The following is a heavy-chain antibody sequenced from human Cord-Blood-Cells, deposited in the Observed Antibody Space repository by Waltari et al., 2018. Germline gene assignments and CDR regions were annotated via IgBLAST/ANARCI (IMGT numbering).Heavy chain of an antibody. CDR3: AGLRGGGGSYFDY. V-gene: IGHV3-48*01. CDR2: ISSSSSTI. Sequence: EVQLVESGGGLVQPGGSLRLSCAASGFTFSSYSMNWVRQAPGKGLEWVSYISSSSSTINDADSWKGRFTIPRDNAKNSLYLQMNSLRAEDTAVYYCAGLRGGGGSYFDYWGQGTLVTVSS. J-gene: IGHJ4*02. D-gene: IGHD3-16*01. CDR1: GFTFSSYS.